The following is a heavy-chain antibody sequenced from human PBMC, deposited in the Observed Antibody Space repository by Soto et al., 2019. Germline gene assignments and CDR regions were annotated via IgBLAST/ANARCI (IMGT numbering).Heavy chain of an antibody. J-gene: IGHJ6*02. CDR3: GKISICISPSCYPYNSSGRAV. V-gene: IGHV4-31*03. D-gene: IGHD2-2*01. Sequence: SETLSLTCTVSGGSISSGGYYWSWIRQHPGKGLEWIGYIYYSGSTYYNPSLKSRVTISVDTSKNQFSLKLSSVTAADTAVYNCGKISICISPSCYPYNSSGRAVWGQGTTVPVSS. CDR2: IYYSGST. CDR1: GGSISSGGYY.